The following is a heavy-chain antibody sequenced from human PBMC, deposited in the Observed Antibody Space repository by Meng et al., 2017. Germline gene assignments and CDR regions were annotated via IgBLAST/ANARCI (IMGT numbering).Heavy chain of an antibody. Sequence: CAASGFTFSDYYMNWVRQAPGKGLEWVSSISSSSTIYYADSVKGRFTISRDNAKNSLYLQMNSLRAEGTAVYYCARDPRDFWSGYYISWFDPWGQGTLVTVAS. CDR1: GFTFSDYY. J-gene: IGHJ5*02. D-gene: IGHD3-3*01. CDR2: ISSSSTI. CDR3: ARDPRDFWSGYYISWFDP. V-gene: IGHV3-69-1*01.